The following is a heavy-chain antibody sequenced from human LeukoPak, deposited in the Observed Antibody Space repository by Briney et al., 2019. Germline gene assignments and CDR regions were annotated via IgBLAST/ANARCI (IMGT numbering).Heavy chain of an antibody. CDR1: GFIFSSYG. D-gene: IGHD3-22*01. CDR3: AKVAIRPSGYYPFVEY. J-gene: IGHJ4*02. V-gene: IGHV3-30*18. CDR2: ILDDSSNK. Sequence: GGSLRLSCAASGFIFSSYGMHWVRQAPGKGLEWVALILDDSSNKYYADSVKGRFTISRDNSKNMLYLQMNSLRAEDTAVYYCAKVAIRPSGYYPFVEYWGQGTLVTVSS.